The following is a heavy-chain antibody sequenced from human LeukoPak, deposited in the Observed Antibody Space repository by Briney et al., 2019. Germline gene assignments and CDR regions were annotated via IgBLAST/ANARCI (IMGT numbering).Heavy chain of an antibody. Sequence: SETLSLTCTVSGGSISSYYWSWIRQPAGKGLEWIGRIHTSGSTNYSPSLKSRVTMSVDTSKNQFSLKLSSVTAADTAVYYCARRTGYYGSGSYLFAPRQRFDPWGQGTLVTVSS. V-gene: IGHV4-4*07. J-gene: IGHJ5*02. CDR1: GGSISSYY. CDR3: ARRTGYYGSGSYLFAPRQRFDP. D-gene: IGHD3-10*01. CDR2: IHTSGST.